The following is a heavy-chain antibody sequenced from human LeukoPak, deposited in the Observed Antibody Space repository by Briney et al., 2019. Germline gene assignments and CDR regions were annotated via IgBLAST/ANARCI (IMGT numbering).Heavy chain of an antibody. V-gene: IGHV3-48*03. Sequence: GGSLRLSCAASGFTFSSYEMNWVRQAPGKGLEWVSYISSSGSTIYYADSVKGRFTIPRDNAKNSLYLQMNSLRAEDTAVYYCARISSLAVAGINWGQGTLVTVSS. CDR2: ISSSGSTI. J-gene: IGHJ4*02. CDR1: GFTFSSYE. D-gene: IGHD6-19*01. CDR3: ARISSLAVAGIN.